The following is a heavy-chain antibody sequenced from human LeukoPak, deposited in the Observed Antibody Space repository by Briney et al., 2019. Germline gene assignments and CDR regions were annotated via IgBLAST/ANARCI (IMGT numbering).Heavy chain of an antibody. V-gene: IGHV3-30*03. CDR2: ISHDGNDK. J-gene: IGHJ4*02. Sequence: GGSLRLSCVASGFIFSTFGMHWVRQAPGKGLEWVTVISHDGNDKYYADSVKGRFTISRDNAKNSLYLQMNSLRAEDTAVYYCARAPLASSYDILTGYYNYYFDYWGQGTLVTVSS. CDR3: ARAPLASSYDILTGYYNYYFDY. CDR1: GFIFSTFG. D-gene: IGHD3-9*01.